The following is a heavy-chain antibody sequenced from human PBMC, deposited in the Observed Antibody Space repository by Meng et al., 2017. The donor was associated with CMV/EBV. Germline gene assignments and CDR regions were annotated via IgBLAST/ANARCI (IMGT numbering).Heavy chain of an antibody. Sequence: QVQLVRSGAEVKKPGSSVKVSCKASGCTFSSYAISWVRQAPGQGLEWMGWISAYNGNTNYAQKLQGRVTMTTDTSTSTAYMELRSLRSDDTAVYYCATDILTHFDYWGQGTLVTVSS. J-gene: IGHJ4*02. CDR3: ATDILTHFDY. CDR1: GCTFSSYA. V-gene: IGHV1-18*01. D-gene: IGHD3-9*01. CDR2: ISAYNGNT.